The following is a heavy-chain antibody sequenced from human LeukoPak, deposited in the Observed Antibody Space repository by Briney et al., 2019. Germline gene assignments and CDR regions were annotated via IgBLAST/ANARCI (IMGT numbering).Heavy chain of an antibody. V-gene: IGHV4-59*01. Sequence: PSETLSLTCTVSGGSISSYYWSWIRQPPGKGLEWIGYIYYSGSTNYNPSLKSRVTISVDTSKNQFSLKLSSVTAADTAVNYCARQTYYYDSSAIPWGQGTLVTVSS. CDR1: GGSISSYY. J-gene: IGHJ4*02. D-gene: IGHD3-22*01. CDR2: IYYSGST. CDR3: ARQTYYYDSSAIP.